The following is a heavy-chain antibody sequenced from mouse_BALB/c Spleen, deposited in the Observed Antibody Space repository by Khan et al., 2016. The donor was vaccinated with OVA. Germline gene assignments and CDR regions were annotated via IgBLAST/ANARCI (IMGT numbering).Heavy chain of an antibody. J-gene: IGHJ3*01. CDR2: IDPENGKS. CDR1: GFNIKDYY. V-gene: IGHV14-1*02. CDR3: ARSGYFAWFGY. Sequence: VQLQQPGAELVRPGALVKLSCKASGFNIKDYYIHWVKQRPEQGLEWIGWIDPENGKSIYDPKFQDKASITADTSSNPAYLQLSSLTSEDTAVYYCARSGYFAWFGYWGQGTLVTVSA.